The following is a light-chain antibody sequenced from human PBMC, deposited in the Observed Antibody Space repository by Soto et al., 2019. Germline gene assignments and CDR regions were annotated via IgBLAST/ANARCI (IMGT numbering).Light chain of an antibody. V-gene: IGKV1-9*01. CDR2: AAS. Sequence: DIHLTQSPSFLSASVGDRVTITCRASQGIASSLAWYQQKAGKAPKLLIYAASTLESGVPSRFSGSGPRTEFTLTISSLQPEDFGIYYCQQFNSYPLTFGGGTKVEIK. CDR1: QGIASS. J-gene: IGKJ4*01. CDR3: QQFNSYPLT.